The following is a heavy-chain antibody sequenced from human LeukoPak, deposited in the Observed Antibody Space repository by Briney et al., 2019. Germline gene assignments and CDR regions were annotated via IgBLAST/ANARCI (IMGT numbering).Heavy chain of an antibody. CDR2: ISGSGGST. CDR1: GFTFSSYA. J-gene: IGHJ4*02. V-gene: IGHV3-23*01. Sequence: PGGSLRLSCAASGFTFSSYAMSWVRQAPGKGLEWVSAISGSGGSTYYADSVQGRFTISRDNAKNTLYLQMNSLRAEDTAMYFCAKGPNYFDSWGQGTLVTVSS. CDR3: AKGPNYFDS.